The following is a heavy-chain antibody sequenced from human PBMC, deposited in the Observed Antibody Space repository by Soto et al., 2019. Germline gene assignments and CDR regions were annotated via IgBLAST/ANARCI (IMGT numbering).Heavy chain of an antibody. D-gene: IGHD3-22*01. CDR2: IYSGGST. V-gene: IGHV3-53*01. J-gene: IGHJ3*02. Sequence: PGGSLRLSCAASGFTVSSNYMSWVRQAPGKGLEWVSVIYSGGSTYYADSVKGRFTISRDNSKNTLYLQMNSLRAEDTAVYYCARGVGYYYDSSGYGGDDDAFDIWGQGTMVTVSS. CDR3: ARGVGYYYDSSGYGGDDDAFDI. CDR1: GFTVSSNY.